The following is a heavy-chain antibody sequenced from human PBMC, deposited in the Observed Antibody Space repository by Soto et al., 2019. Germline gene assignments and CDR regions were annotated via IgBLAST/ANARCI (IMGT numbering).Heavy chain of an antibody. CDR2: IIPIFGTA. CDR1: GGTFSSYA. CDR3: ARDQDINNWFEP. J-gene: IGHJ5*02. Sequence: SVKVSCKASGGTFSSYAISWVRQAPGQGLEWMGGIIPIFGTANYAQKFQGRVTITADESTSTAYMELSSLRSEDTAVYYCARDQDINNWFEPWGQGTLVTVSS. D-gene: IGHD2-15*01. V-gene: IGHV1-69*13.